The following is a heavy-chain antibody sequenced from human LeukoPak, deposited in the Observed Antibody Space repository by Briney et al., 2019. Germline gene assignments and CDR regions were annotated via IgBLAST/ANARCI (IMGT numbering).Heavy chain of an antibody. D-gene: IGHD4-11*01. V-gene: IGHV4-34*01. CDR1: GGSFSGYH. CDR2: INHSGYT. J-gene: IGHJ4*02. CDR3: ARDLKTVTTSYFDY. Sequence: SETLSLTCAVYGGSFSGYHWTWIRQPPGKGLEWIGEINHSGYTNYNPSVQSRVTISVDTSKTQFSLKLSSVTAADTAVYYCARDLKTVTTSYFDYWGQGTLVTVSS.